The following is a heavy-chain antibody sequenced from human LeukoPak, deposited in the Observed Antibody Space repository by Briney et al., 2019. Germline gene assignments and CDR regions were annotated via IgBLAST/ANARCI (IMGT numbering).Heavy chain of an antibody. V-gene: IGHV4-59*01. Sequence: PSETLSLTCTVSGGSISSYYWSWIRQPPGKGLEWIGYIYYSGSTNYNPSLKSRVTISVDTSKNQFSLKLSSVTAADTAVYYCARDRGSGSYYLRDYFDYWGQGTLVTVSS. CDR3: ARDRGSGSYYLRDYFDY. J-gene: IGHJ4*02. CDR1: GGSISSYY. CDR2: IYYSGST. D-gene: IGHD1-26*01.